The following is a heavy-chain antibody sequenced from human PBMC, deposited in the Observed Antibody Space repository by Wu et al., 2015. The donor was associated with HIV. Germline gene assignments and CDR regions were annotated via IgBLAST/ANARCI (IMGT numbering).Heavy chain of an antibody. V-gene: IGHV1-24*01. CDR3: ARTFNWYFEPSDY. Sequence: IQSGAEVKKPGASVRVSCKVSGYTLTELSIHWVRQAPGKGLEWMGGFDPEQSEAIYAQNFQGRVTMTEDTSTDTAYMELSSLRSEDTAVYYCARTFNWYFEPSDYWGQGSLVIVSS. CDR1: GYTLTELS. D-gene: IGHD6-13*01. CDR2: FDPEQSEA. J-gene: IGHJ4*02.